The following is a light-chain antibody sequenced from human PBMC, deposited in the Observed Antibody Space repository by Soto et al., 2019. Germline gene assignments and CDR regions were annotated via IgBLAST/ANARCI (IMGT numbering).Light chain of an antibody. CDR3: QSHDSSLSAYV. J-gene: IGLJ1*01. CDR1: SSDVGLYDY. V-gene: IGLV2-14*01. CDR2: AVS. Sequence: QSVLTQPASVSGSPGQSITISCTGTSSDVGLYDYVSWYQQHPGKAPQLMIYAVSNRPSGVSNRFSASKSGNTASLFISGLQAEDEADYYCQSHDSSLSAYVFGTGTKVTVL.